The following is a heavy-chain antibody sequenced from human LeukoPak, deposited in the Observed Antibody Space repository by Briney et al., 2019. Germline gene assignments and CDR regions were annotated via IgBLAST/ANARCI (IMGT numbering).Heavy chain of an antibody. CDR1: GGSFSGYY. Sequence: SETLSLTCAVYGGSFSGYYWSWIRQPPGKGLEWIGEINHSGSTNYNPSLKSRVIISVDTPKNQYSLKLSSVTAADTAVYYCAGVGWIGGGYWGQGTLVTVSS. CDR3: AGVGWIGGGY. D-gene: IGHD2-2*03. CDR2: INHSGST. J-gene: IGHJ4*02. V-gene: IGHV4-34*01.